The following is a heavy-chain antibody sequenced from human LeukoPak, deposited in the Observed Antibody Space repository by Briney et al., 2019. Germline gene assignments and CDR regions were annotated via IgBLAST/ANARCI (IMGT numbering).Heavy chain of an antibody. CDR2: INHSGST. CDR1: GGSFSGYY. D-gene: IGHD6-13*01. V-gene: IGHV4-34*01. CDR3: ARISYSRIRGLQH. J-gene: IGHJ1*01. Sequence: SETLSLTCAVYGGSFSGYYWSWIRQPPGKGLEWIGEINHSGSTNYNPSLKSRVTISVDTSKNQFSLKLSSVTAAGTAVYYCARISYSRIRGLQHWGQGTLVTVSS.